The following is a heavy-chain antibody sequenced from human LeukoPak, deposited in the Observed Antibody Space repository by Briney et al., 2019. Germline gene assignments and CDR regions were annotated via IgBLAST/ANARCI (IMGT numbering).Heavy chain of an antibody. CDR2: IWYDGSNK. Sequence: GGSLRLSCAASGFTFSSYGMHWVRQAPGKGLEWVAVIWYDGSNKYYADSVKGRFTISRDNSKNTLYLQMNSLRAEDTAVYYCARGLGNQAHDYWGQGTLVTVSS. D-gene: IGHD3-10*01. V-gene: IGHV3-33*01. J-gene: IGHJ4*02. CDR1: GFTFSSYG. CDR3: ARGLGNQAHDY.